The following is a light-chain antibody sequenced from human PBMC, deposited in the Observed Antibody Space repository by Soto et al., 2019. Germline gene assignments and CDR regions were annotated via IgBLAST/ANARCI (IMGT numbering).Light chain of an antibody. CDR3: QQCGSSPT. CDR2: GAS. CDR1: QRVSSGY. Sequence: PGERATLSCRASQRVSSGYVAWYQQKPGQAPRLLIYGASSRAIGIPDRFRASASGTDFTLTISRLEPEDFAVYYCQQCGSSPTFGPGTKVDI. V-gene: IGKV3-20*01. J-gene: IGKJ3*01.